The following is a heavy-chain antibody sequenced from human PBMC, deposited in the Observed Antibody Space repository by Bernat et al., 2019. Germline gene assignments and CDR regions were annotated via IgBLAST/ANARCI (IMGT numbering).Heavy chain of an antibody. J-gene: IGHJ6*02. V-gene: IGHV3-33*06. CDR2: IWYDGSNK. CDR3: ANTKGIRGVFSPQAGSRYYYDGMDV. Sequence: QVQLVESGGGVVQPGRSLILSCAASGFTFSSYGMHWVRQAPGTGLEWVAVIWYDGSNKYYADSVEGRFTISRDNSKNTLYLQRNSLRAEETAVYYCANTKGIRGVFSPQAGSRYYYDGMDVWGQGTTVTVSS. D-gene: IGHD3-10*01. CDR1: GFTFSSYG.